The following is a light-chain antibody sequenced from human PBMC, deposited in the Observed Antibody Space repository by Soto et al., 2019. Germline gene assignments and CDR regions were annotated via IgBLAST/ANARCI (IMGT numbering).Light chain of an antibody. CDR2: GAS. CDR1: QSVSND. V-gene: IGKV3-15*01. Sequence: EIVLTQSPATLSVSPGERATRSCRASQSVSNDLAWYQQQLGQAPRLLIYGASTTATGVPARFSGSGSGTEFTLTIDSLQSEDFAVYYCLHYKDWPRWTFGQGTK. J-gene: IGKJ1*01. CDR3: LHYKDWPRWT.